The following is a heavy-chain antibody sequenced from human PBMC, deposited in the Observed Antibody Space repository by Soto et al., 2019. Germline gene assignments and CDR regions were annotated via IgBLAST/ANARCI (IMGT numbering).Heavy chain of an antibody. Sequence: QVTLKESGPVLVKPTETLTLTCTVSGFSLSNARMGVSWIRQPPGKALEWLAHISSNDEKSYSTSLKSRLTSSKDTSKSQLVLTMTKMDPVDTATYYCELICGYSGYDLGYFDYRGQGTLVTVSS. CDR3: ELICGYSGYDLGYFDY. J-gene: IGHJ4*02. CDR2: ISSNDEK. V-gene: IGHV2-26*01. D-gene: IGHD5-12*01. CDR1: GFSLSNARMG.